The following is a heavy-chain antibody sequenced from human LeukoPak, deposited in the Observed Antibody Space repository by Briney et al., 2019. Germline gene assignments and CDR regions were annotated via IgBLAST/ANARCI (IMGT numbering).Heavy chain of an antibody. Sequence: SETLSLTCAVYGGSFSGYYWSWIRQPPGKGLEWNGEINHSGSTNYNPSLKSRVTISVDTSKNQFSLKLSSVTAADTAVYYCARGRVATFGYWGQGTLVTVSS. J-gene: IGHJ4*02. V-gene: IGHV4-34*01. D-gene: IGHD5-12*01. CDR2: INHSGST. CDR1: GGSFSGYY. CDR3: ARGRVATFGY.